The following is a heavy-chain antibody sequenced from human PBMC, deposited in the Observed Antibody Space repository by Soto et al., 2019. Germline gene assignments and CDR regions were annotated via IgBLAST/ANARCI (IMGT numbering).Heavy chain of an antibody. CDR3: ANVMILRFLECSNLDDP. V-gene: IGHV3-23*01. CDR2: VGTGGDT. D-gene: IGHD3-3*01. Sequence: GSLRLSCVASGYIFSRYAMTWVGQAPGKGLEWVSTVGTGGDTYYADSVKGRFTISRDDSRNTVYLQMNSLRADDTAIYYCANVMILRFLECSNLDDPWGPGTLVTVSS. J-gene: IGHJ5*02. CDR1: GYIFSRYA.